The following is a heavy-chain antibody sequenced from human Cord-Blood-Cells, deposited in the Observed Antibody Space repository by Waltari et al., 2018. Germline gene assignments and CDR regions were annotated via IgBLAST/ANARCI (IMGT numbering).Heavy chain of an antibody. Sequence: QVQLVQSGAEVKKPGSSVKVSCKASGGTFSSYAISWVRQAPGQGLEWMGGIIPIFGTANYAQKFQGRVTITADESTSTAYMELSSLRSEDTAVYYCARDPRVDIVATINYYGMDVWGQGTTVTVSS. CDR2: IIPIFGTA. V-gene: IGHV1-69*01. D-gene: IGHD5-12*01. CDR3: ARDPRVDIVATINYYGMDV. J-gene: IGHJ6*02. CDR1: GGTFSSYA.